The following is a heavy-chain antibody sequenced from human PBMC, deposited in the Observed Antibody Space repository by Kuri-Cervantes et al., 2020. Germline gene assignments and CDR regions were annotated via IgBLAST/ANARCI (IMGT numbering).Heavy chain of an antibody. V-gene: IGHV3-21*01. Sequence: GESPKISCAASGFTFSSYSMYWVRQAPGKGLEWVSSISSSSSYIYYADSVKGRFTISRDNAKNSLYLQMNSLSAEDTAVYYCASLFGELPVDYWGQGTLVTVSS. J-gene: IGHJ4*02. CDR2: ISSSSSYI. CDR3: ASLFGELPVDY. CDR1: GFTFSSYS. D-gene: IGHD3-10*02.